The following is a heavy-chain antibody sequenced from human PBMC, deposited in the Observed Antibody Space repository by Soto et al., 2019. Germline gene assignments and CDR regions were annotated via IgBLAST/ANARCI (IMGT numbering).Heavy chain of an antibody. CDR2: IVVGSGNT. V-gene: IGHV1-58*02. CDR1: GFTFTSSA. CDR3: AADRGVAVAGTSFPRYYYYYMDV. Sequence: ASVKVSCKASGFTFTSSAMQWVRQARGQRLEWIGWIVVGSGNTNYAQKFQERVTITRDMSTSTAYMELSSLRSEDTAVYYCAADRGVAVAGTSFPRYYYYYMDVWGKGTTVTVSS. J-gene: IGHJ6*03. D-gene: IGHD6-19*01.